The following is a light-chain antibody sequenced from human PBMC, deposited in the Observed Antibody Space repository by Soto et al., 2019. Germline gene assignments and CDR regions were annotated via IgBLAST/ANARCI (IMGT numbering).Light chain of an antibody. CDR3: QQYYSTPRT. CDR1: QSVLYSSNNKNY. CDR2: WAS. Sequence: DIVMTQSPDSLAVSLGERATINCKSSQSVLYSSNNKNYLAWYQQKPGQPPKLLIYWASTRESGVPDRFSGSGAGTEFTLTLSSLQAEDVAVYYCQQYYSTPRTFGQGTKVELK. J-gene: IGKJ1*01. V-gene: IGKV4-1*01.